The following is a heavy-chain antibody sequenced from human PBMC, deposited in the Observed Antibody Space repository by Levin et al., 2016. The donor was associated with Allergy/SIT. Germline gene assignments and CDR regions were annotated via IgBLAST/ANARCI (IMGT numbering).Heavy chain of an antibody. Sequence: WIRQPPGKGLEWIGEINHSGSTNYNPSLKSRVTISVDTSKNQFSLKLSSVTAADTAVYYCARVEIIKGSSSGWYFRPGIGAFDIWGQGTMVTVSS. V-gene: IGHV4-34*01. J-gene: IGHJ3*02. CDR3: ARVEIIKGSSSGWYFRPGIGAFDI. D-gene: IGHD6-19*01. CDR2: INHSGST.